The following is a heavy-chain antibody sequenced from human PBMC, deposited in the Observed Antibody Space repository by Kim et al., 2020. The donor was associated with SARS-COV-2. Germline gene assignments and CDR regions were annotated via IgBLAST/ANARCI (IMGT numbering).Heavy chain of an antibody. Sequence: GGSLRLSCAASGFTSSDYYMSWIRQAPGKGLEWVSYISSSSSYTNYADSVKGRFTISRDNAKNSLYLQMNSLRAEDTAVYYCATLGYCSGGSCLNYYYGMDVWGQGTTVTVSS. CDR2: ISSSSSYT. V-gene: IGHV3-11*06. J-gene: IGHJ6*02. D-gene: IGHD2-15*01. CDR1: GFTSSDYY. CDR3: ATLGYCSGGSCLNYYYGMDV.